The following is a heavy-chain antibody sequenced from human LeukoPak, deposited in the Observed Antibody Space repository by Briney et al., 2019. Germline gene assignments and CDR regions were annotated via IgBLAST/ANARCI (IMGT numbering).Heavy chain of an antibody. D-gene: IGHD5-18*01. V-gene: IGHV3-7*01. CDR3: ARAGIQLWLNAFDI. CDR2: IKQDGSEK. J-gene: IGHJ3*02. Sequence: GGSLRLSCAASGFTFSSYWMSWVRQAPGKGLEWVANIKQDGSEKYYVDSVKGRFTISRDNDKNSLYLQMNSLRAEDTAVYYCARAGIQLWLNAFDIWGQGTMVTVSS. CDR1: GFTFSSYW.